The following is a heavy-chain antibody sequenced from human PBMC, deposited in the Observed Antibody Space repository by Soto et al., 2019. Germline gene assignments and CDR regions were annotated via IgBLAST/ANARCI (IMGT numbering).Heavy chain of an antibody. CDR3: ARVRSLGYYYDSSGYIGFDY. CDR2: IYYSGST. Sequence: TSETLSLTCTVSGGSISSYYWSWIRQPPGKGLEWIGYIYYSGSTYYNPSLKSRVTISVDTSKNQFSLKLSSVTAADTAVYYCARVRSLGYYYDSSGYIGFDYWGQGTLVTVSS. D-gene: IGHD3-22*01. V-gene: IGHV4-59*08. J-gene: IGHJ4*02. CDR1: GGSISSYY.